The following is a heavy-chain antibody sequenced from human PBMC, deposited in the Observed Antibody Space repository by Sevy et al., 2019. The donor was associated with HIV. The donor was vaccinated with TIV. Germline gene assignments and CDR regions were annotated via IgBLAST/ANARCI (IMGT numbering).Heavy chain of an antibody. V-gene: IGHV5-51*01. CDR3: GGHPGVATLYFDY. CDR2: IYPGDSDT. Sequence: GESLKISCKGSGYTFTNYWIGWVRQMPGKGLEWMGIIYPGDSDTRYSPSFQGQVTISADKSISTAYLQWSSLKASDTAIYYCGGHPGVATLYFDYWGQGILVTVSS. D-gene: IGHD5-12*01. J-gene: IGHJ4*02. CDR1: GYTFTNYW.